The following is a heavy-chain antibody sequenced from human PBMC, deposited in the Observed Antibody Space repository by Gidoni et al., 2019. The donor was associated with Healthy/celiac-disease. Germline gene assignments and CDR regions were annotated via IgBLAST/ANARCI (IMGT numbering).Heavy chain of an antibody. V-gene: IGHV3-7*03. Sequence: EVQLVESGGGLVQPGGALRLSCAASAFTFITIWMSWVRQAPGKGLEWVANIKQDGSEKYYVDSVKGRFTISRDNAKNSLYLQMNSLRAEDTAVYYCARDLAYCGGDCSSEFDYWGQGTLVTVSS. CDR3: ARDLAYCGGDCSSEFDY. CDR1: AFTFITIW. J-gene: IGHJ4*02. CDR2: IKQDGSEK. D-gene: IGHD2-21*02.